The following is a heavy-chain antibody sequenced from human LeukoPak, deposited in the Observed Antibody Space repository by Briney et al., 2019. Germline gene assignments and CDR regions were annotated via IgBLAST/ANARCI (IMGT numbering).Heavy chain of an antibody. J-gene: IGHJ4*02. D-gene: IGHD3-22*01. CDR1: GFTFSSYS. Sequence: KTGGSLRLSCAASGFTFSSYSMNWVRKAPGKGLEWVSSISSSSSYIYYADSVKGRFTISRDNAKNSLYLQMNSLRAEDTAVYYCASPDSSGYYQYYFDYWGQGTLVTVSS. CDR3: ASPDSSGYYQYYFDY. CDR2: ISSSSSYI. V-gene: IGHV3-21*01.